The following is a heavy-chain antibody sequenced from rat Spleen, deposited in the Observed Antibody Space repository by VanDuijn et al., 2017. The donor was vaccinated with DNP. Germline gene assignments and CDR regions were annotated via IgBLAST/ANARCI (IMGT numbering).Heavy chain of an antibody. V-gene: IGHV2S12*01. Sequence: QVQLKESGPGLVQPSQTLSLTCTVSGFSLSNYGVSWVRQPPGKGLEWIAAMSTSGDTSYNSVLRSRLSISRDTSKDQVFLKMNSLQTEDTATYYCARDLLRWRRGFAYWGQGTLVTVSS. CDR3: ARDLLRWRRGFAY. J-gene: IGHJ3*01. D-gene: IGHD1-11*01. CDR2: MSTSGDT. CDR1: GFSLSNYG.